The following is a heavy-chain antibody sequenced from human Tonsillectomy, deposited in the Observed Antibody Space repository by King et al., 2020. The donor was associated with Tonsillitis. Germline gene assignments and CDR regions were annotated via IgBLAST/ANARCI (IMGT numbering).Heavy chain of an antibody. J-gene: IGHJ4*02. CDR3: ARDPPYDILTGYYGNFDY. V-gene: IGHV1-18*01. Sequence: VQLVQSGAEVKKPGASVKVSCKASGYTFTSYGISWVRQAPGQGLEWMGWISAYNGNTNYAQTLQGRVTMTTDTSTSTAYMELRSLRSDDTAVYYCARDPPYDILTGYYGNFDYWGQGTLATVSS. D-gene: IGHD3-9*01. CDR2: ISAYNGNT. CDR1: GYTFTSYG.